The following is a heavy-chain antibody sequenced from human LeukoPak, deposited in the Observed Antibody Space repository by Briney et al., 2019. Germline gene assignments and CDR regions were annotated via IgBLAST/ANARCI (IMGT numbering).Heavy chain of an antibody. J-gene: IGHJ5*02. D-gene: IGHD6-13*01. CDR1: GFTFSSYA. CDR2: ISYDGSNK. CDR3: ARGAYLPRGIAAAWYDH. V-gene: IGHV3-30*04. Sequence: GSLRLSCAASGFTFSSYAMHWVRQAPGKGLEWVAVISYDGSNKYYADSAKGRFTISRDNSKNTLYLQMNNLRAEDTAVYYCARGAYLPRGIAAAWYDHWGQGTL.